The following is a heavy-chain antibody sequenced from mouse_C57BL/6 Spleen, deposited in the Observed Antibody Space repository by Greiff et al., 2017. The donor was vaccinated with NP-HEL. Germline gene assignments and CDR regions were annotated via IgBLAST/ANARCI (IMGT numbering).Heavy chain of an antibody. CDR2: ISYDGSN. D-gene: IGHD4-1*01. CDR1: GNSITSGYY. J-gene: IGHJ2*01. V-gene: IGHV3-6*01. Sequence: VQLQQSGPGLVKPSQSLSLTCSVTGNSITSGYYWNWIRQFPGNKLEWMGYISYDGSNNYNPSLKNRISITRDTSKNQFFLKLNSVTTEDTATYYCAREGAGTFDYWGQGTTLTVSS. CDR3: AREGAGTFDY.